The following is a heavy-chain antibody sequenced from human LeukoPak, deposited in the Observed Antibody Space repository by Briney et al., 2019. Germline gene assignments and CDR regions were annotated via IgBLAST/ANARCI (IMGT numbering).Heavy chain of an antibody. V-gene: IGHV1-2*02. CDR1: GYTFTGYY. CDR2: INPNSGGT. CDR3: ATAKVAGKNYYYYYYMDV. J-gene: IGHJ6*03. Sequence: ASVKVSCKASGYTFTGYYMHWVRQAPGQGLEWMGWINPNSGGTNYAQKFQGRVTMTRDTSISTAYMELSRLRSDDTAVYYCATAKVAGKNYYYYYYMDVWGKGTTVTISS. D-gene: IGHD2-15*01.